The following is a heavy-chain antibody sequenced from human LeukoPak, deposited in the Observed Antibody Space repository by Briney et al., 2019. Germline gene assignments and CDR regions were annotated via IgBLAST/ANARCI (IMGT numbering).Heavy chain of an antibody. CDR1: GGTFSSYA. D-gene: IGHD4-17*01. J-gene: IGHJ4*02. CDR3: ARDQNGDYGTFDY. V-gene: IGHV1-69*13. Sequence: GASVKVSCKASGGTFSSYAISWVRQAPGQGLEWMGGIIPIFGTANYAQKFQGRVTITADESTSTAYMELSSLRSDDTAVYYCARDQNGDYGTFDYWGQGTLVTVSS. CDR2: IIPIFGTA.